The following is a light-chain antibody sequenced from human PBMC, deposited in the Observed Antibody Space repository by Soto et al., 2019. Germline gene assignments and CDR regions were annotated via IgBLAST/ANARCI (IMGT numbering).Light chain of an antibody. CDR2: DND. Sequence: CSGSNSNIGNNYVSWFQQLPGTAPKLLIIDNDKRPSGIPDRFSGSRSGTSATLGITGLQTGDEADYYCGTWDNILRGWVFGGGTKLTVL. CDR1: NSNIGNNY. CDR3: GTWDNILRGWV. J-gene: IGLJ3*02. V-gene: IGLV1-51*01.